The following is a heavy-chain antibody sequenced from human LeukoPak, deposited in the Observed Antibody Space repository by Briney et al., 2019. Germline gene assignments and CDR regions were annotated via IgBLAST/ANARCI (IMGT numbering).Heavy chain of an antibody. D-gene: IGHD6-13*01. V-gene: IGHV1-18*01. J-gene: IGHJ6*02. CDR2: ISAYNGNT. CDR1: GYTFTSYG. Sequence: ASVKVYCKASGYTFTSYGISWVRQAPGQGLEWMGWISAYNGNTNYAQKLQGRVTMTTDTSTSTAYMELRSLRSDDTAVYYCARVMEQQLVPYGMDVWGQGTTVTVSS. CDR3: ARVMEQQLVPYGMDV.